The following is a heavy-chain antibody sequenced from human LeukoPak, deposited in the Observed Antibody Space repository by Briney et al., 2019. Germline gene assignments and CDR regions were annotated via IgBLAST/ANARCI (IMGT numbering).Heavy chain of an antibody. D-gene: IGHD2-2*01. CDR3: ARVDCSSRSCYDPLYYYYYMDV. CDR2: ISYDGSNK. V-gene: IGHV3-30-3*01. Sequence: GGSLRLSCATSGFTFSSYAMHWVRQAPGKGLEWVAVISYDGSNKYYADSVKGRFTISRDNSKNTLYLQVNSLRAEDTAVYYCARVDCSSRSCYDPLYYYYYMDVWGKGTTVTVSS. CDR1: GFTFSSYA. J-gene: IGHJ6*03.